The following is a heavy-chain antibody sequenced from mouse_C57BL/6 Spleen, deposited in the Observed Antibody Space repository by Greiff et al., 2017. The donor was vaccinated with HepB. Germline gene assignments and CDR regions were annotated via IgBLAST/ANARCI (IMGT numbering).Heavy chain of an antibody. J-gene: IGHJ1*03. CDR2: ISYDGSN. V-gene: IGHV3-6*01. CDR3: ARTHYGSRGWYFDV. CDR1: GYSITSGYY. D-gene: IGHD1-1*01. Sequence: ESGPGLVKPSQSLSLTCSVTGYSITSGYYWNWIRQFPGNKLEWMGYISYDGSNNYNPSLKNRISITRDTSKNQFFLKLNSVTTEDTATYYCARTHYGSRGWYFDVWGTGTTVTVSS.